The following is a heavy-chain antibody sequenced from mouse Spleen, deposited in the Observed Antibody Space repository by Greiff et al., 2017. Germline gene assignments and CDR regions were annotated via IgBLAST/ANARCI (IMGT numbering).Heavy chain of an antibody. CDR1: GYSITSGYY. D-gene: IGHD1-1*01. CDR3: ARGDYGSGAWFAY. Sequence: VQLQQSGPGLVKPSQSLSLTCSVTGYSITSGYYWNWIRQFPGNKLEWMGYISYDGSNNYNPSLKNRISITRDTSKNQFFLKLNSVTTEDTATYYGARGDYGSGAWFAYWGQGTLVTVSA. CDR2: ISYDGSN. V-gene: IGHV3-6*01. J-gene: IGHJ3*01.